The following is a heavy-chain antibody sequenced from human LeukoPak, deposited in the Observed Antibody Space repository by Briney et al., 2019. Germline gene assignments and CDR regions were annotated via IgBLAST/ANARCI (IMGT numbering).Heavy chain of an antibody. CDR2: ISSNGGST. J-gene: IGHJ4*02. Sequence: RRSLTLSCAASGFTFSNYAMHWVRQAPGKGLEWVSAISSNGGSTYYANSVKGRFTISRDNSKNTLYLQMACLLAEDMAVYYGARDRDGYTGYWGQGTLVTVSS. CDR1: GFTFSNYA. D-gene: IGHD5-24*01. CDR3: ARDRDGYTGY. V-gene: IGHV3-64*01.